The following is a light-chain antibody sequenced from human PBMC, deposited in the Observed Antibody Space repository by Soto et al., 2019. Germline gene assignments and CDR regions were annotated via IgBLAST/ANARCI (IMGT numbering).Light chain of an antibody. CDR3: QQYGLSPAT. V-gene: IGKV3-20*01. Sequence: EIVFTQSPGTLSLSPGERAALSCWTSQSVGSNYLGWYQQKPGQAPRLIIYGASSRATGIPDRFSGSGSGTDFTLTISRLEPEDLAVDYCQQYGLSPATFGGGTKVDIK. CDR2: GAS. J-gene: IGKJ4*01. CDR1: QSVGSNY.